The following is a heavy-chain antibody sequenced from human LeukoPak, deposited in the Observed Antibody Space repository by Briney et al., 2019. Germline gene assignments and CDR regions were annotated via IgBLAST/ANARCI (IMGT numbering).Heavy chain of an antibody. J-gene: IGHJ4*02. Sequence: SETLSLTCAVYGGSFSGYYWSWIRQPPGKGPEWIGEINHSGSTNYNPSLKSRVTISVDTSKNQFSLKLSSVTAADTAVYYCGVRYRDRDYWGQGTLVTVSS. D-gene: IGHD3-9*01. V-gene: IGHV4-34*01. CDR1: GGSFSGYY. CDR2: INHSGST. CDR3: GVRYRDRDY.